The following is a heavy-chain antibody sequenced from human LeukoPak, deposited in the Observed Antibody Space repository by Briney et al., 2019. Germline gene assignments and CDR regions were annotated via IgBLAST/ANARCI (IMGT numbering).Heavy chain of an antibody. V-gene: IGHV3-20*04. J-gene: IGHJ4*02. CDR2: INWNGGRT. CDR1: GFTFNDYG. Sequence: GGSLRLSCAASGFTFNDYGMSWVRQAPGKGLEWVCGINWNGGRTGYADSMKGRFIISRDNAKNSLYLQVNSLRAENTALYYCARNFGGGDSSGPYYWGQGTLVTVPS. CDR3: ARNFGGGDSSGPYY. D-gene: IGHD3-22*01.